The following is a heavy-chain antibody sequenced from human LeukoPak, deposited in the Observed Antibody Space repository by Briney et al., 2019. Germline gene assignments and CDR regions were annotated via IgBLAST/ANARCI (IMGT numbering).Heavy chain of an antibody. J-gene: IGHJ6*02. Sequence: GGSLRLSCGASGFTFSSYAVSWVRQAPGKGLEWVSAISGSGGSTYYADSVKGRFTISRDNSKNTLYLQMNSLRAEDTAVYYCARLRLAYYYYGMDVWGQGTTVTVSS. V-gene: IGHV3-23*01. D-gene: IGHD4-17*01. CDR3: ARLRLAYYYYGMDV. CDR1: GFTFSSYA. CDR2: ISGSGGST.